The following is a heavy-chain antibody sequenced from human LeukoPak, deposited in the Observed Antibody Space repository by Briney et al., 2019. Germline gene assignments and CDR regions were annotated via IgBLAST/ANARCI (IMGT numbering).Heavy chain of an antibody. CDR3: ARQSHDYGDYLDY. D-gene: IGHD4-17*01. CDR2: IYYGGST. J-gene: IGHJ4*02. Sequence: SETLSLTCTVSGGSISSYYWSWIRQPPGKGLEWIGYIYYGGSTNYNPSLKSRVTISVDTSKNQFSLKLSSVTAADTGVYYCARQSHDYGDYLDYWGQGTLVTVSS. V-gene: IGHV4-59*01. CDR1: GGSISSYY.